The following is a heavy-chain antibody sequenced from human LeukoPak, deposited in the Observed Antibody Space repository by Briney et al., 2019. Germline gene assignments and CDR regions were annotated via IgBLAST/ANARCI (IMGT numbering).Heavy chain of an antibody. CDR3: AGEDCSGGSCYYYYYYGMDV. CDR1: GGSISGYY. Sequence: SETLSLTCTVSGGSISGYYWTWIRQPPGKGLEWIGYIYSSGSTNYNPSLKSRVTISVDTSKNQFSLKLSSVTAADTAVYYCAGEDCSGGSCYYYYYYGMDVWGQGTTVTVSS. CDR2: IYSSGST. V-gene: IGHV4-59*12. J-gene: IGHJ6*02. D-gene: IGHD2-15*01.